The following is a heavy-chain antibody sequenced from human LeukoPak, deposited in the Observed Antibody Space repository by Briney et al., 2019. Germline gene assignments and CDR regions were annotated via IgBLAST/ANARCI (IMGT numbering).Heavy chain of an antibody. CDR2: ISPHNGNT. CDR1: GYSFDSYG. CDR3: ARLIAYYSYMDV. Sequence: ASVKVSCKASGYSFDSYGISWVRQAPGQGLEWMGWISPHNGNTNYAQNLQGRVTMTTDTSTTTAYMELRSLRFDDTAMYYCARLIAYYSYMDVWGQGTTVTVPS. V-gene: IGHV1-18*01. D-gene: IGHD2-21*01. J-gene: IGHJ6*03.